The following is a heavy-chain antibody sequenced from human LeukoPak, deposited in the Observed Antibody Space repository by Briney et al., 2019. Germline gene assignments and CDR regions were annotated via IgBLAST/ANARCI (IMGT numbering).Heavy chain of an antibody. CDR2: IYTTGST. Sequence: SETLSLTCTVSGGSISSYYWSWIRQPAGKGLEWIGRIYTTGSTNYNPSLKSRVTISVDTSKNQFSLNLTSVTAEDTAVYYCARAMSIAARLQTIFDYWGQGTLVTVSS. D-gene: IGHD6-6*01. J-gene: IGHJ4*02. CDR1: GGSISSYY. V-gene: IGHV4-4*07. CDR3: ARAMSIAARLQTIFDY.